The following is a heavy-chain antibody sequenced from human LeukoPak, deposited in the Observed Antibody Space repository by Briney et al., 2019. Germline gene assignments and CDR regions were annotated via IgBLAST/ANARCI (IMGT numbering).Heavy chain of an antibody. V-gene: IGHV3-30-3*01. J-gene: IGHJ6*03. Sequence: PGTSLRLSCAASAFTFSSYAMHWVRQAPGKGLEWVAVISYDGSNKYYADSVKGRFTISRDNSKNTLYLQMNSLRAEDTAVYYCARARGYSYGPFDYYYYMDVWGKGTTVTVSS. CDR2: ISYDGSNK. CDR1: AFTFSSYA. D-gene: IGHD5-18*01. CDR3: ARARGYSYGPFDYYYYMDV.